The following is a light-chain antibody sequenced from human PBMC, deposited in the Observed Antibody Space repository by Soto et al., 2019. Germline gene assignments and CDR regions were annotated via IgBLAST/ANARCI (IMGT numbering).Light chain of an antibody. J-gene: IGLJ2*01. V-gene: IGLV2-11*01. CDR2: DVS. Sequence: QSALTQPRSVSGSPGQSVTISCTGTSSDVGGYNYVSWYQQHPGKAPKLMIYDVSKRPSGVPERFSGSNSGTTATLIISRVEAGDEADYFCQVWDISSDHVVFGGGTKLTVL. CDR3: QVWDISSDHVV. CDR1: SSDVGGYNY.